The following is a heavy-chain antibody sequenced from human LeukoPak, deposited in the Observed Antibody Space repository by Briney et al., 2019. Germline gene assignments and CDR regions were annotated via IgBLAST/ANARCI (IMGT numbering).Heavy chain of an antibody. V-gene: IGHV3-23*01. CDR1: GFTFSIYA. CDR2: IVASGGST. J-gene: IGHJ4*02. CDR3: AKDSFTGYNYGRFDS. D-gene: IGHD1-1*01. Sequence: GGSLRLSCAASGFTFSIYAVSWVRQAPGKGLEWVSGIVASGGSTYYADSVKGRFTISRDISKNTLYLQMSSLRAEDTAVYYCAKDSFTGYNYGRFDSWGQGTLVTVSS.